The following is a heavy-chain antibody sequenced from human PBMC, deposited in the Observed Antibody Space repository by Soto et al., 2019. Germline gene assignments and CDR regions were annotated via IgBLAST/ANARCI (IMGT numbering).Heavy chain of an antibody. J-gene: IGHJ4*02. Sequence: EVQLVESGGGLVQPVGSLRLSCVASGFIFSNYYMTWVRQVPGKGLEWVANIKEDGSEKYYVDSVQGRFTISRDNAKNSLYLQMNSLRAEDTAVYYCARDRVRNYDSGGSLHWGQGTLVTVSS. CDR1: GFIFSNYY. V-gene: IGHV3-7*04. CDR3: ARDRVRNYDSGGSLH. CDR2: IKEDGSEK. D-gene: IGHD3-22*01.